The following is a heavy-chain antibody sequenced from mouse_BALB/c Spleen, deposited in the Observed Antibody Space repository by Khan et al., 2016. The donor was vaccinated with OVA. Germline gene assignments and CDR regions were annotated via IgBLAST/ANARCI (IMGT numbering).Heavy chain of an antibody. CDR2: ISSAGDYT. J-gene: IGHJ3*01. D-gene: IGHD4-1*01. CDR3: ASHLTVSFAY. Sequence: EVELVESGGDLVKPGGSLKLSCAASGFTFSSYGMSWVRQTPDKRLEWVATISSAGDYTYYPDTVKGRFTISRDNAKNTLYLQLSSLKSEDTAMFYCASHLTVSFAYWGQGTLVTVSA. V-gene: IGHV5-6*01. CDR1: GFTFSSYG.